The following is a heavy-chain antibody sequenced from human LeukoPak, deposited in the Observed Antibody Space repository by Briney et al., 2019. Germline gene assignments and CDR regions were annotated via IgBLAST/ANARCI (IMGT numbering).Heavy chain of an antibody. D-gene: IGHD6-19*01. J-gene: IGHJ6*02. Sequence: SETLSLTCTVSGGSISSYYWSWIRQPPGKGLEWIGYIYYSGSTNYNPSLKSRVTISVDTSKNQFSLKLSSETAADTAVYYCARATSSGWYEYYYGMDVWGQGTTVTVSS. CDR2: IYYSGST. CDR1: GGSISSYY. V-gene: IGHV4-59*01. CDR3: ARATSSGWYEYYYGMDV.